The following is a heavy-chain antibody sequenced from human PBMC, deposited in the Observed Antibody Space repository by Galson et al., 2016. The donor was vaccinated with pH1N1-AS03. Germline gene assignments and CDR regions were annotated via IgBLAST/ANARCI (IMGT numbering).Heavy chain of an antibody. V-gene: IGHV3-53*01. CDR3: ARVDSSTYSDGWVPFDY. CDR1: GLSVAKNY. D-gene: IGHD5-24*01. Sequence: SLRLSCAVSGLSVAKNYMSWVRQAPGTGMEWVSSIYTGGDTFYTDSVRGRFTISRDDSKNTLYLQMNSLRAADTAMYYCARVDSSTYSDGWVPFDYWGQGTLVTVSS. J-gene: IGHJ4*02. CDR2: IYTGGDT.